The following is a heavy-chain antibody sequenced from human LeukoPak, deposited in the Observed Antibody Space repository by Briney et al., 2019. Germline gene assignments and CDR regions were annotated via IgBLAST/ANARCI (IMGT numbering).Heavy chain of an antibody. CDR2: ISGSGGST. J-gene: IGHJ4*02. CDR3: AKDQDSSGWHTSIFDY. Sequence: PGGSLRLSCAASGFTFSSYAMSWVRQAPGKGLEWVSAISGSGGSTYYADSVKGRFTISRDNSKNTLYLQMNSLRAEDTAVYYCAKDQDSSGWHTSIFDYWGQGTLVTVSS. CDR1: GFTFSSYA. D-gene: IGHD6-19*01. V-gene: IGHV3-23*01.